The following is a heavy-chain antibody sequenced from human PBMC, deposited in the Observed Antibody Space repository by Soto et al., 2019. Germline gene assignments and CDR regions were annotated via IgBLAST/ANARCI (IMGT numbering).Heavy chain of an antibody. CDR2: IIAISGRT. V-gene: IGHV1-69*01. CDR3: ATRGTQGRWLEFSDY. CDR1: GGTFSSLG. D-gene: IGHD5-12*01. J-gene: IGHJ4*02. Sequence: QVQLLQSGAEVKRPGSSVKVSCEASGGTFSSLGFTWVRQAPGQGLEWMGGIIAISGRTTFAQKFQGRVTITADESPRATYMELTTLTSDDTAMYYCATRGTQGRWLEFSDYWGQGTLVTVSS.